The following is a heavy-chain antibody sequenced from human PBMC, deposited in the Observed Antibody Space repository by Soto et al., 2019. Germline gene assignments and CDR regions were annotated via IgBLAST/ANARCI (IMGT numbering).Heavy chain of an antibody. CDR1: GGSISSGGYS. Sequence: QLQLQESGSGLVKPSQTLSLTCAVSGGSISSGGYSWSWIRQPPGKGLEWIGYIYHSGDTYYNPSVTMRVPIAVDRSQNQFSLKVRSVTAADTAVYYCARIRFLGWNVDYWGQGTLVTVSS. V-gene: IGHV4-30-2*01. CDR2: IYHSGDT. D-gene: IGHD3-3*01. CDR3: ARIRFLGWNVDY. J-gene: IGHJ4*02.